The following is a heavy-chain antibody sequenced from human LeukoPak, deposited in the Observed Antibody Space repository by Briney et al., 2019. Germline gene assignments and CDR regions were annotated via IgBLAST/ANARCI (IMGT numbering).Heavy chain of an antibody. CDR1: GGSTSRNY. CDR2: IYSTAST. V-gene: IGHV4-4*09. J-gene: IGHJ6*03. Sequence: PSETLSLTCTVSGGSTSRNYWSWIRQPPGKGLEWIGYIYSTASTNYNPSLRSRVSMSIDASKNQFYLKLSSVTAADTAVYYCATRAGYWYMDVWGKGTTVTVSS. D-gene: IGHD5-24*01. CDR3: ATRAGYWYMDV.